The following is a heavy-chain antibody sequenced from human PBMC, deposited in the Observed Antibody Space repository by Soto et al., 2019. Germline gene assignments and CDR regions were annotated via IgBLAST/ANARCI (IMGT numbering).Heavy chain of an antibody. CDR2: VSKSDYT. Sequence: LRLSCVVSGFTFNNYGINWVRQAPGKGLEWVSTVSKSDYTYYSDSVKGRFTISRDNAKNSVSLQMNTLRAEDTAVYYCAREDSIIIPAVSDFWGQGTLVTVSS. CDR1: GFTFNNYG. D-gene: IGHD2-2*01. CDR3: AREDSIIIPAVSDF. J-gene: IGHJ4*02. V-gene: IGHV3-21*01.